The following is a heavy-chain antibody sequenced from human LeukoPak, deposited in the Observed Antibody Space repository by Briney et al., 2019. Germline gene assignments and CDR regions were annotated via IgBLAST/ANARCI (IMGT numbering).Heavy chain of an antibody. CDR3: ARQGSSGPYYFDY. D-gene: IGHD6-19*01. Sequence: KPSETLSLTCTVSGGSISSYYWVWIRQPPGKGLEWIGNIYYSGRTYQNPSLKSRVTISVDASKNQFSLKLSSVTAADTAVYYCARQGSSGPYYFDYWGQGTLVTVSS. J-gene: IGHJ4*02. CDR1: GGSISSYY. CDR2: IYYSGRT. V-gene: IGHV4-39*01.